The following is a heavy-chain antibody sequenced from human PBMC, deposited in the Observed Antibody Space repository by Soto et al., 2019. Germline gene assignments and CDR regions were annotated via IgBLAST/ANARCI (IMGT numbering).Heavy chain of an antibody. CDR1: GYTFTSYD. CDR3: ARVQVYFSSTSCNLGSYYYYMDV. CDR2: MNPNSGNT. Sequence: ASVKVSCKASGYTFTSYDINWVRQATGQGLEWMGWMNPNSGNTGYAQKFQGRVTMSRNTSISTAYMELSSMSSEDTAVYYCARVQVYFSSTSCNLGSYYYYMDVWGKGTTVTVSS. V-gene: IGHV1-8*01. J-gene: IGHJ6*03. D-gene: IGHD2-2*01.